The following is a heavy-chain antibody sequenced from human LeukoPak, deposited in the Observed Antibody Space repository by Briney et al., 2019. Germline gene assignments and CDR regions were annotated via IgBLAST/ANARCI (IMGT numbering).Heavy chain of an antibody. CDR3: AKERDEGALLGWFDP. V-gene: IGHV4-61*08. Sequence: SETLSLTCTVSGGSISSGDYYWSWIRQPPGKGLEWIGYVYYTGLTNYNPSLKSRVTMSADTSKNQFSLRLTSVTAADTAIYYCAKERDEGALLGWFDPWGPGTLVTVSS. CDR1: GGSISSGDYY. J-gene: IGHJ5*02. D-gene: IGHD5-24*01. CDR2: VYYTGLT.